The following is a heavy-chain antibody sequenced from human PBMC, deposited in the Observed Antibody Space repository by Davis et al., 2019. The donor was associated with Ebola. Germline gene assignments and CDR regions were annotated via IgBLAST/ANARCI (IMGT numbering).Heavy chain of an antibody. V-gene: IGHV5-51*01. Sequence: KVSCKASGYSFTSYWIVWVRQMPGKGLECMGIIFPGDSDTRYSPSFQGQVTISADKSISTAYLQWSSLKASDTAMYYCAKVKTAAYYFDYWGQGTLVTVSS. D-gene: IGHD4-11*01. CDR3: AKVKTAAYYFDY. J-gene: IGHJ4*02. CDR2: IFPGDSDT. CDR1: GYSFTSYW.